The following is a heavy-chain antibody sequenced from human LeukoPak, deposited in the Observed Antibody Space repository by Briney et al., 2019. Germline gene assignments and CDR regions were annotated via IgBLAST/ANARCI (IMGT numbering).Heavy chain of an antibody. CDR3: ARALVAGVTLNALDI. D-gene: IGHD2-15*01. CDR1: GFTFSSYW. Sequence: GGSLRLSCAASGFTFSSYWMHWVRQAPGKGLVWFERIQYDGSTTNYADSVKGRFTISRDNAKKTLYVQMNSLRAEDTAVYYCARALVAGVTLNALDIWGQGTMVTVSS. CDR2: IQYDGSTT. J-gene: IGHJ3*02. V-gene: IGHV3-74*01.